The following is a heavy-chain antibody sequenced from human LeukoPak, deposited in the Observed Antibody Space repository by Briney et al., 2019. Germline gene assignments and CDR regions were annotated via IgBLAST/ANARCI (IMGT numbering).Heavy chain of an antibody. CDR2: INPSGGST. Sequence: ASVKVSCKASGGTFSSYAISWVRQAPGQGLEWMGIINPSGGSTSYAQKFQGRVTMTRDTSTSTVYMELSSLRSEDTAVYYCARDHSNPPQKYSRAEFDYWGQGTLVTVSS. CDR1: GGTFSSYA. V-gene: IGHV1-46*01. J-gene: IGHJ4*02. CDR3: ARDHSNPPQKYSRAEFDY. D-gene: IGHD5-18*01.